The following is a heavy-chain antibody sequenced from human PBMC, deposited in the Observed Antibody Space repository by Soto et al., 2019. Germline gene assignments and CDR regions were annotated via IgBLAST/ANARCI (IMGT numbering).Heavy chain of an antibody. CDR3: ARVEGITIFGVVISLYNWFDP. CDR1: GYTFTSYG. V-gene: IGHV1-18*01. Sequence: ASVNVSCKASGYTFTSYGISWVRQAPGQGLEWMGWISAYKGNTNYAQQLQGRVTMTTDTSTSTAYMELRSLRSDDTAVYYCARVEGITIFGVVISLYNWFDPWGQGTLVTVSS. CDR2: ISAYKGNT. D-gene: IGHD3-3*01. J-gene: IGHJ5*02.